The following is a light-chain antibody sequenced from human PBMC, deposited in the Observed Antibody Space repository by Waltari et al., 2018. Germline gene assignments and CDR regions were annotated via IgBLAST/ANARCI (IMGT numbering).Light chain of an antibody. V-gene: IGLV2-11*01. CDR2: DIN. J-gene: IGLJ3*02. CDR1: SSEVGGYNY. CDR3: CSYVGPCTYWV. Sequence: QSALTQPRSVAGSPGQSVTSPCTGTSSEVGGYNYVAWYQHHPGKAPKLMKYDINKRPCEVPGRFSSSKSGNTASLTISGLQAEDEADYRCCSYVGPCTYWVLGGGTKLTVL.